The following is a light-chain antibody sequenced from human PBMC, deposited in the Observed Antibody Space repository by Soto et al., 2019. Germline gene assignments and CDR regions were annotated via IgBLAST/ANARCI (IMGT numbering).Light chain of an antibody. CDR1: SSDVGSYNR. Sequence: QSALTQPPSVSGSPGQSVTISCTGTSSDVGSYNRVSWYQQPPGTAPKLMIYEVSNRPSGVPDRFSGSKSGNTASLTISGLQAEDEADYYCSSYPSSSTFVVSGTGTKVTVL. J-gene: IGLJ1*01. CDR2: EVS. V-gene: IGLV2-18*02. CDR3: SSYPSSSTFVV.